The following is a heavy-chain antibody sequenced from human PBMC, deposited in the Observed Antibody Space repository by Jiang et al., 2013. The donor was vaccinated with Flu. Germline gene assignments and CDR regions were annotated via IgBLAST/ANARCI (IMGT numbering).Heavy chain of an antibody. CDR2: IYPGDSDT. V-gene: IGHV5-51*01. J-gene: IGHJ3*02. CDR3: ARPNYYDSSGLRSDAFDI. Sequence: IGWVRQMPGKGLEWMGIIYPGDSDTRYSPSFQGQVTISADKSISTAYLQWSSLKASDTAMYYCARPNYYDSSGLRSDAFDIWGQGTMVTVSS. D-gene: IGHD3-22*01.